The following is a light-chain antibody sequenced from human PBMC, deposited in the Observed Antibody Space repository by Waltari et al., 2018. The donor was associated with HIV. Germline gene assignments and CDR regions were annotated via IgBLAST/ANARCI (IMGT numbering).Light chain of an antibody. CDR1: QSISTN. CDR3: QQFHDWPLT. Sequence: EIVMTQSPITLSVSPGERVTLSCRASQSISTNLTWYQQKSGQAHSLLIYGASTRATAIPARFSGSGSGTEFTLTISSLQREDYATYFCQQFHDWPLTFGPGTKVDI. J-gene: IGKJ3*01. CDR2: GAS. V-gene: IGKV3-15*01.